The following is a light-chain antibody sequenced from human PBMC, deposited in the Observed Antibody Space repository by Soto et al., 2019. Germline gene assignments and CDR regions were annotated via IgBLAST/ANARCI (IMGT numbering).Light chain of an antibody. CDR3: SLYTTSTTVV. CDR1: SSDVGGYNF. Sequence: QSALTQPASVFGAPGQSITFSCTGTSSDVGGYNFVSWYQQHPGKAPKLMIYEVSSRPSGVSNRFSGSKSGNTASLTISGPQPEDEADYYCSLYTTSTTVVFGTGTKVTVL. J-gene: IGLJ1*01. V-gene: IGLV2-14*03. CDR2: EVS.